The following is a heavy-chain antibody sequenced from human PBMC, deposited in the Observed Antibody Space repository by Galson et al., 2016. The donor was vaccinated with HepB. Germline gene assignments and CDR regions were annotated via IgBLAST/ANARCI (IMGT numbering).Heavy chain of an antibody. CDR1: GFSFDDAS. J-gene: IGHJ4*02. V-gene: IGHV3-15*01. Sequence: SLRLSCAASGFSFDDASMSWVRQAPGKGLEWVGRGKRKIEGGTTDYGTPVKGRFIISRDNSKNVLYLQMTSLQIEDTATYYCVSRRVGEGVRPFDYWGQGTLVTVSS. CDR3: VSRRVGEGVRPFDY. D-gene: IGHD1-26*01. CDR2: GKRKIEGGTT.